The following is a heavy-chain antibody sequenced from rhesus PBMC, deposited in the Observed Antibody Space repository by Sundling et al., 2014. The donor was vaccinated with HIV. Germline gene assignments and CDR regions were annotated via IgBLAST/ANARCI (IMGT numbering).Heavy chain of an antibody. CDR2: INSGGGTT. D-gene: IGHD4-29*01. Sequence: EVQLVETGGGLVQPGGSLKLSCAASGFTFSTYAMSWVRQAPGKGLEWVSTINSGGGTTYYADSVKGRFTISRDNSKNTLFLQMNSLRAEDTAVYYCPKDLLPDYGSSQASDYWGQGVLVTVSS. CDR1: GFTFSTYA. J-gene: IGHJ4*01. V-gene: IGHV3S42*01. CDR3: PKDLLPDYGSSQASDY.